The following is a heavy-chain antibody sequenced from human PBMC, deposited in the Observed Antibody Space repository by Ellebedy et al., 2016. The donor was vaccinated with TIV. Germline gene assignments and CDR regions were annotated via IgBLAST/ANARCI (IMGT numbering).Heavy chain of an antibody. Sequence: GGSLRLSCAASGFTFSSFAMHWVRQAPGKGLEWLSVISGGGDSKYHAGSVKGRSTITRDNSKNTLYLQMDRLRAEDTAVYYCAKGTSSGFNYDRVGFEYWGQGALVTVSS. J-gene: IGHJ4*02. CDR2: ISGGGDSK. CDR1: GFTFSSFA. V-gene: IGHV3-23*01. CDR3: AKGTSSGFNYDRVGFEY. D-gene: IGHD3-22*01.